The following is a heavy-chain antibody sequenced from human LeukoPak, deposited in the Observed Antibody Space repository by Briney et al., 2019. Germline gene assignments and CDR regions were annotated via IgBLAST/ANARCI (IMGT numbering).Heavy chain of an antibody. CDR1: GGSISSYY. D-gene: IGHD3-3*01. Sequence: WETLSLTCTVSGGSISSYYWSWIRQPAGKGLEWIGRIYTSGSTNYNPSLKSRVTMSVDTSKNQFSLKLSSVTAADTAVYYCARSTYDFWSGYYSRFDLWGQGTLVTVSS. V-gene: IGHV4-4*07. CDR3: ARSTYDFWSGYYSRFDL. CDR2: IYTSGST. J-gene: IGHJ5*02.